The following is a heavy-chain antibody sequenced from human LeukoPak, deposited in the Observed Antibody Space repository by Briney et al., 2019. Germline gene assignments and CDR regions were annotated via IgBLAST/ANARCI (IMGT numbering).Heavy chain of an antibody. CDR3: ARDIDYYDSSGSVYFDY. CDR1: GGSFSGYY. J-gene: IGHJ4*02. D-gene: IGHD3-22*01. CDR2: INHSGST. Sequence: SETLSLTCAVYGGSFSGYYWSWIRQPPGKGLEWIGEINHSGSTNYNPSLKSRATISVDTSKNQFSLKLSSVTAADTAVYYCARDIDYYDSSGSVYFDYWGQGTLVTVSS. V-gene: IGHV4-34*01.